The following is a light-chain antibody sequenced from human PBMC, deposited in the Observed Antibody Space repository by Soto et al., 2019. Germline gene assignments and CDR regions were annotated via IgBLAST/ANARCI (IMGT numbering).Light chain of an antibody. Sequence: QSALTQPRSVSGSPGQSVTISCTGTSSDVGSYNYVSWYRQHPGKAPKLMIFDVSKRPSGVPDRFSGFKSGNTASLTISGLQAEDEADYSCCSYAGSTYVFGSGTKLTVL. CDR3: CSYAGSTYV. CDR1: SSDVGSYNY. J-gene: IGLJ1*01. CDR2: DVS. V-gene: IGLV2-11*01.